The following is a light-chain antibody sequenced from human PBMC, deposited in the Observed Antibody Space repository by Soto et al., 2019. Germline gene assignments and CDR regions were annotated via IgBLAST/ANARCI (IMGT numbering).Light chain of an antibody. CDR3: TSYARSKVWV. CDR1: SSDIGAHYY. CDR2: EVN. V-gene: IGLV2-8*01. Sequence: QSALTQPPSASGSPGQSVTISCTGTSSDIGAHYYVSWYQQHPGKAPKLILFEVNKRPSGVPDRFSGSKSGNTASLTVSGLQAEDEADYHSTSYARSKVWVFGGGTKVTVL. J-gene: IGLJ3*02.